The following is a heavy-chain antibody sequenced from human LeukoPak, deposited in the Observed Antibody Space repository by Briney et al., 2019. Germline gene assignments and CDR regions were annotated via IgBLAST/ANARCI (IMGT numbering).Heavy chain of an antibody. V-gene: IGHV3-33*01. CDR1: GFTFSSYG. CDR2: IWSDGTNK. J-gene: IGHJ4*02. CDR3: ARDPTSNTYGDYFFDH. Sequence: GGSLRLSCAASGFTFSSYGMHWLRQAPGKGLEWVAFIWSDGTNKFYADSVKVRFTISRDNSRNTLFLHMNSLRAEDTAVYYCARDPTSNTYGDYFFDHWGQGTLVTVSS. D-gene: IGHD4-17*01.